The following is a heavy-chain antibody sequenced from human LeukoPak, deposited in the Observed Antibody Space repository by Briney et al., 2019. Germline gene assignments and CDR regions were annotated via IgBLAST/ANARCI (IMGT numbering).Heavy chain of an antibody. V-gene: IGHV1-69*13. Sequence: SVKVSCKASGGTFSSYAISWVRQAPGQGLEWMGGIIPIFGTANYAQKFQGGVTITADESTSTAYMELSSLRSEDTAVYYCARDLHSGYDSAFDYWGQGTLVTVSS. CDR3: ARDLHSGYDSAFDY. J-gene: IGHJ4*02. CDR1: GGTFSSYA. CDR2: IIPIFGTA. D-gene: IGHD5-12*01.